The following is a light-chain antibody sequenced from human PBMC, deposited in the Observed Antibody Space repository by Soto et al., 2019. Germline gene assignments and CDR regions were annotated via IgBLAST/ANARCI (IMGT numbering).Light chain of an antibody. Sequence: QSALAQPASVSGSPGQSITISCTGTISGVGRYNYVSWFQQHPGKAPKLMIFDVSNWPSGVSDRFSGSKSGNTASLTISGLQADDEADYFCSSFTSSSTFVFGTGTKLTVL. CDR2: DVS. J-gene: IGLJ1*01. V-gene: IGLV2-14*01. CDR3: SSFTSSSTFV. CDR1: ISGVGRYNY.